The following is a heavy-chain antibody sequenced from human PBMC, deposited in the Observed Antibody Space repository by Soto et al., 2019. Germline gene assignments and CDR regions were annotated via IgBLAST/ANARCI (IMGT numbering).Heavy chain of an antibody. Sequence: QVQLQESGPGLVKPSETLSLTCTVSGGSISSHYRTWIRQSPGKGLEWLGYIYYSGSPNYNHSLESRVNISEDTSKNQFCLQLASVTAADAAVYYCAGGRDDYNGWYLDLWGRGTLVTVSS. CDR1: GGSISSHY. CDR2: IYYSGSP. D-gene: IGHD4-4*01. CDR3: AGGRDDYNGWYLDL. V-gene: IGHV4-59*08. J-gene: IGHJ2*01.